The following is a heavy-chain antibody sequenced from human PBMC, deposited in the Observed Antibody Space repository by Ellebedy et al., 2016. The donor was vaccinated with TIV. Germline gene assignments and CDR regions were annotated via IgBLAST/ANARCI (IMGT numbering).Heavy chain of an antibody. Sequence: AASVKVSCKASGYTFTSYDINWVRQATGQGLEWMGWMNPNSGNTGYAQKFQGRVTMTRNTSISTAYMELSSLRSEDTAVYYCARGAPNAWYNDYWGQGTLVTVSS. D-gene: IGHD1-14*01. J-gene: IGHJ4*02. CDR1: GYTFTSYD. V-gene: IGHV1-8*01. CDR2: MNPNSGNT. CDR3: ARGAPNAWYNDY.